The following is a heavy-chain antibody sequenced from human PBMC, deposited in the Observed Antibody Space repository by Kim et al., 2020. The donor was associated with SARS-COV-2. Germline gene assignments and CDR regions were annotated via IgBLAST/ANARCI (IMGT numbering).Heavy chain of an antibody. J-gene: IGHJ5*01. V-gene: IGHV3-15*01. D-gene: IGHD6-13*01. CDR3: HTDGDNSSWGF. CDR2: IKSKTDGGKT. CDR1: GFTFSNNW. Sequence: GGSLRLSCAASGFTFSNNWMSWVRQAPTKGLEWVGRIKSKTDGGKTAYAAHVNDRFTISRDDSKNTLYLHIIRLKNEDAAVCYCHTDGDNSSWGF.